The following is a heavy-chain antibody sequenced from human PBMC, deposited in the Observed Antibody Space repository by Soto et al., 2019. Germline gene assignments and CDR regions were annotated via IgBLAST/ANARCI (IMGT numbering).Heavy chain of an antibody. J-gene: IGHJ6*02. CDR2: IRSNAYGGTA. Sequence: EGQLVESGGGLVKPGRSLRLSCTASRFNFGNYAMSWLRQAPGKGLEWVGFIRSNAYGGTAEYAASVKGRFTISRHDSKSIVYLQMNSLKTEDTGVYYCSRVLGLKGFLEWRTNHYGMDVWGQGTTVTVSS. CDR1: RFNFGNYA. CDR3: SRVLGLKGFLEWRTNHYGMDV. D-gene: IGHD3-3*01. V-gene: IGHV3-49*05.